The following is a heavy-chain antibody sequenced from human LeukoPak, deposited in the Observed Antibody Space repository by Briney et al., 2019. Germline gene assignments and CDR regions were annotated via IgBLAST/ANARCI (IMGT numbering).Heavy chain of an antibody. CDR2: INPSGGST. CDR1: GYTFTSYY. Sequence: GASVKVSCKASGYTFTSYYMHWVRQAPGQGLEWMGIINPSGGSTSYAQKFQGRVTMTRDTSTSTVYMELSSLRSEDAAVYYCARDDSSGYPIDYWGQGTLVTVSS. D-gene: IGHD3-22*01. J-gene: IGHJ4*02. V-gene: IGHV1-46*01. CDR3: ARDDSSGYPIDY.